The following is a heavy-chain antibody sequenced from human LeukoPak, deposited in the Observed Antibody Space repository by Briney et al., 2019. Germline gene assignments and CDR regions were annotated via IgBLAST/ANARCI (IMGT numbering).Heavy chain of an antibody. CDR1: GYSFTSYW. V-gene: IGHV5-10-1*01. J-gene: IGHJ4*02. D-gene: IGHD2-2*01. Sequence: GESLKISCKGSGYSFTSYWISWVRQMPGKGLEWMGRIDPSDSYTNYSPSFQGHVIISADKSISTAYLQWSSLKASDTAVYYCATSGKYCSSTSCYAGQDWGQGTLVTVSS. CDR3: ATSGKYCSSTSCYAGQD. CDR2: IDPSDSYT.